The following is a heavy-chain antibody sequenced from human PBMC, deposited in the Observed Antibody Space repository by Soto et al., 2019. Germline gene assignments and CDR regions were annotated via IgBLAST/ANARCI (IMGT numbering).Heavy chain of an antibody. J-gene: IGHJ6*02. Sequence: QMQLVQSGPEVKKPGTSVKVSCKASGFTFTSSAVQWVRQARGQRLEWIGWIVVGSGNTNYAQKFQERVTITRDMSTSTAYMELSRLRSEYTAVYYCAARVAAADYYYYGMDVWGQGTTVTVSS. CDR2: IVVGSGNT. CDR1: GFTFTSSA. V-gene: IGHV1-58*01. CDR3: AARVAAADYYYYGMDV. D-gene: IGHD6-13*01.